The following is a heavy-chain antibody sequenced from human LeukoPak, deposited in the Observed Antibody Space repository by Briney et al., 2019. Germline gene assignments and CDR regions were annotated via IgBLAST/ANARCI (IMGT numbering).Heavy chain of an antibody. CDR1: GYTFTSYY. V-gene: IGHV1-69*04. CDR2: IIPILGIA. D-gene: IGHD2-15*01. Sequence: ASVKVSCKASGYTFTSYYMHWVRQAPGQGLEWMGRIIPILGIANYAQKFQGRVTITADKSTSTAYMELSSLRSEDTAVYYCARGADGDCSGGSCYLNYWGQGTLVTVSS. J-gene: IGHJ4*02. CDR3: ARGADGDCSGGSCYLNY.